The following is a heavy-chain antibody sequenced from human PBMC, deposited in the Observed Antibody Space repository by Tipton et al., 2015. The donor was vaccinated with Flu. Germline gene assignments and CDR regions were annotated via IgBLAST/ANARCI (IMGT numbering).Heavy chain of an antibody. J-gene: IGHJ6*02. V-gene: IGHV2-70*01. CDR1: GFSLSTSGMC. Sequence: LVKPTQTLTLTCTFSGFSLSTSGMCVSWIRQPPGKALEWLALIDWDDDKYYSTSLKTRLTISKDTSKNQVVLTMTNMDPVDTATYYCARMLAAAGHPLNYSYYGMDVWGQGTTVPVSS. D-gene: IGHD6-13*01. CDR2: IDWDDDK. CDR3: ARMLAAAGHPLNYSYYGMDV.